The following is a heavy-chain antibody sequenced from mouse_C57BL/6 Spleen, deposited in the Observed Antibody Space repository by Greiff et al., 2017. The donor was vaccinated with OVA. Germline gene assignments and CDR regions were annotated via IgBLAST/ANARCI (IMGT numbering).Heavy chain of an antibody. D-gene: IGHD4-1*01. CDR1: GFTFSSYA. V-gene: IGHV5-9-1*02. Sequence: EVKVVESGEGLVKPGGSLKLSCAASGFTFSSYAMSWVRQTPEKRLEWVAYISSGGDYIYYADTVKGRFTISRDNARNTLYLQMSSLKSEDTAMYYCTRDPKRGLGFDYWGQGTTLTVSS. J-gene: IGHJ2*01. CDR3: TRDPKRGLGFDY. CDR2: ISSGGDYI.